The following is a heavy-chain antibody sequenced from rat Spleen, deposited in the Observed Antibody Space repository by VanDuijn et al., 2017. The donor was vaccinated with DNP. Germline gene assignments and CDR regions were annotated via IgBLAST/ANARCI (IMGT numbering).Heavy chain of an antibody. CDR2: ITSSGDTT. CDR3: GRDNWGFDY. J-gene: IGHJ2*01. V-gene: IGHV5-31*01. D-gene: IGHD5-1*01. Sequence: EVKLVESGGDLVQPGRSLKLSCAASGFTFKNNWMTWIRQPPGKGLEWVASITSSGDTTYYSDSVKGRVTIFRDNAKNILYLQMSSLTSEDTATYYCGRDNWGFDYWGQGVMVTVSS. CDR1: GFTFKNNW.